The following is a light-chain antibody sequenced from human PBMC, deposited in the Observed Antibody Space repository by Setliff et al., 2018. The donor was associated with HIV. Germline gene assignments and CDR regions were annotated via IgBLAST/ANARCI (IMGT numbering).Light chain of an antibody. CDR1: SSDVGNYNY. CDR3: SSYTTSDTGV. V-gene: IGLV2-14*01. J-gene: IGLJ1*01. CDR2: EVT. Sequence: QSALTQPASVSGSPGQSITISCTGTSSDVGNYNYISWFQQHPGKAPKLMIFEVTDRPSGVSNRFSGSKSGNTASLTISGPQAEDEADYYCSSYTTSDTGVFGSGTKSPS.